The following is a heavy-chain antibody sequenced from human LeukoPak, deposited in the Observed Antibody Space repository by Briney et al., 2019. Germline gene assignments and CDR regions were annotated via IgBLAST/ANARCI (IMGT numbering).Heavy chain of an antibody. J-gene: IGHJ4*02. CDR1: RFPLRTYA. D-gene: IGHD4-23*01. CDR2: ISDGGEGT. V-gene: IGHV3-23*01. Sequence: PGGSLRLSCAASRFPLRTYAMSWVRQAPGKGLEWVADISDGGEGTHYADSVKGRFTISRDNSKDTVFLQLSSLRFQDTAIYYCVRVNYGGNSGYHFDYWGQGTLVTVSS. CDR3: VRVNYGGNSGYHFDY.